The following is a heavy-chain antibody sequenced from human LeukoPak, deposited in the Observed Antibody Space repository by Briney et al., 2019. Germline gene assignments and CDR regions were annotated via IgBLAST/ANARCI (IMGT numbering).Heavy chain of an antibody. CDR2: ISGDGTET. CDR3: AKGGHYSFFDY. Sequence: PGGSLRLSCTASGLIFRNYAMTWVRQAPRKGLEWASTISGDGTETFYADSVKGRFTISRDNSKNTHYLQMSSLRAEDTGIYYCAKGGHYSFFDYWGQGTLVTVSS. J-gene: IGHJ4*02. D-gene: IGHD4-11*01. CDR1: GLIFRNYA. V-gene: IGHV3-23*01.